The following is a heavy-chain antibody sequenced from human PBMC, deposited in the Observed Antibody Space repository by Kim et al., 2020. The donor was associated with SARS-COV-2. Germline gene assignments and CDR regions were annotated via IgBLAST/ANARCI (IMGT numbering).Heavy chain of an antibody. J-gene: IGHJ3*02. V-gene: IGHV4-61*02. Sequence: SETLSLTCTVSGGSISSGSYYWSWIRQPAGKGLEWIGRIYTSGSTNYNPSLKSRVTISVDTSKNQFSLKLSSVTAADTAVYYCARVDDSTSFPSDDAFDIWGQGTMVTVSS. D-gene: IGHD3-22*01. CDR2: IYTSGST. CDR3: ARVDDSTSFPSDDAFDI. CDR1: GGSISSGSYY.